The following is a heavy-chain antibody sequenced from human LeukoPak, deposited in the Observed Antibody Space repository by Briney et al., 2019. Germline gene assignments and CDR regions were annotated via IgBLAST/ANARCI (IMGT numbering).Heavy chain of an antibody. CDR1: GYSFTSYW. CDR3: ARLAAAGKVNYYYYYMDV. CDR2: IYPGDSDT. D-gene: IGHD6-13*01. J-gene: IGHJ6*03. Sequence: GESLKISCKGSGYSFTSYWIGWVRQLPGKGLEWMGIIYPGDSDTRYSPSFQGQVTISADKSISTAYLQWSSLKASGTAMYYCARLAAAGKVNYYYYYMDVWGKGTTVTVSS. V-gene: IGHV5-51*01.